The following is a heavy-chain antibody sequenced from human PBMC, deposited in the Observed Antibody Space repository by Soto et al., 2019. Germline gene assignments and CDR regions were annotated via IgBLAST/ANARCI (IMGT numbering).Heavy chain of an antibody. D-gene: IGHD6-6*01. V-gene: IGHV3-11*01. Sequence: GGSLRLSCAASGFTFSDYYIMLVRHAPVKGLEWVSYISSSGSTIYYADSVQGRFTISRDNAKNSLYLQMNSLRAEDTAVYYCARDKYSRTSGTTLDYWGQGTLVTVSS. CDR2: ISSSGSTI. CDR3: ARDKYSRTSGTTLDY. J-gene: IGHJ4*02. CDR1: GFTFSDYY.